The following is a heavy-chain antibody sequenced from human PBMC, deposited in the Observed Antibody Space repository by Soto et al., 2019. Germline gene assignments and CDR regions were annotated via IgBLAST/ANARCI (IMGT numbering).Heavy chain of an antibody. J-gene: IGHJ6*02. Sequence: SDTLSLTCTVSCDSIMCSSYWGWIRQPPGKGLEWIGSIYSTGNTYYNPSLNSQVTISVDTSKNQLSLNVISVTAADTAVYYCRRSSRYSTDVWGQGTTVTVS. CDR2: IYSTGNT. D-gene: IGHD6-13*01. CDR1: CDSIMCSSY. CDR3: RRSSRYSTDV. V-gene: IGHV4-39*01.